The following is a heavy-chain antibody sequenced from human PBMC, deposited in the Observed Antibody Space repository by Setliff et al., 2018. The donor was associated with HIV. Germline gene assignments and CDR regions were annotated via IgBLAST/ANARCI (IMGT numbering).Heavy chain of an antibody. CDR2: IYHTGIT. CDR3: ARLSGGMVPNY. J-gene: IGHJ4*02. CDR1: GGSITRTPYY. D-gene: IGHD3-10*01. V-gene: IGHV4-39*01. Sequence: SETLSLTCTVSGGSITRTPYYLGWIRQPPGKGLEWIGSIYHTGITYDNPSLKSRVTISVDTSKNQISLRLSSVTAADTAVYYCARLSGGMVPNYWGQGTLVTVSS.